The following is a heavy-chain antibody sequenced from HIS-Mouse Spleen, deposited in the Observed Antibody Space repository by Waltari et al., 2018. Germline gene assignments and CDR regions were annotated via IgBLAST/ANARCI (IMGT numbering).Heavy chain of an antibody. CDR2: MNPNSVNA. Sequence: QVQLVQSGAEVKKPGASVKVYCKASGYTVTRYALKWVRQATEHGLEWMGWMNPNSVNAGYAQKFQGRVTMTRNTSISTAYMELSSLRSEDTAVYYCARVYYDFWSGYYYWGQGTLVTVSS. V-gene: IGHV1-8*01. D-gene: IGHD3-3*01. CDR1: GYTVTRYA. CDR3: ARVYYDFWSGYYY. J-gene: IGHJ4*02.